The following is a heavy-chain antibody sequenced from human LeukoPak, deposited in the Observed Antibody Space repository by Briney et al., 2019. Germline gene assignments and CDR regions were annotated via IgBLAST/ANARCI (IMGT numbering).Heavy chain of an antibody. Sequence: ASVKVSCKASGYTFTSYGISWVRQAPGQGLEWMGWISAYNGNTNYAQKLQGRVTMTTDTSTSTAYMELRSLRSDDTAVYYCARDRVVVAATVSHYFDYRGQGTLVTVSS. D-gene: IGHD2-15*01. CDR1: GYTFTSYG. J-gene: IGHJ4*02. CDR3: ARDRVVVAATVSHYFDY. V-gene: IGHV1-18*04. CDR2: ISAYNGNT.